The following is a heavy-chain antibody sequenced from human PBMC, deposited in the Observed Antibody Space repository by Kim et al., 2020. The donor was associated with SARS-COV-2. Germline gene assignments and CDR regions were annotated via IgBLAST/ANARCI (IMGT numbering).Heavy chain of an antibody. D-gene: IGHD3-10*01. CDR3: ASFYGSGSYFFDY. V-gene: IGHV3-21*01. CDR1: GFTFSSYS. Sequence: GGSLRLSCAASGFTFSSYSMNWVRQAPGKGLEWVSSISSSSSYIYYADSVKGRFTISRDNAKNSLYLQMNSLRAEDTAVYYCASFYGSGSYFFDYWGQGTLVTVSS. J-gene: IGHJ4*02. CDR2: ISSSSSYI.